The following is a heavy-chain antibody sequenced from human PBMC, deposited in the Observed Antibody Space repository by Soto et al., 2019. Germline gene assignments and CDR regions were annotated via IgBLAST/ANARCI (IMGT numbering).Heavy chain of an antibody. D-gene: IGHD5-18*01. V-gene: IGHV1-18*01. J-gene: IGHJ6*02. CDR1: GCTLANAG. CDR3: GRLDSDYDYYYAMGV. Sequence: APVTLSSTAYGCTLANAGTSLLRLDTGKGLEWVGWISAYNGNTDYAQKLQRRVTMTKGTSTSTVYMELRSLRSDDTAVYYCGRLDSDYDYYYAMGVRGQGPTLTVSS. CDR2: ISAYNGNT.